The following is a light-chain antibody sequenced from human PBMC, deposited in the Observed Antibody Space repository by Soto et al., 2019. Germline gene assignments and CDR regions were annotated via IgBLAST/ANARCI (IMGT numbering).Light chain of an antibody. J-gene: IGKJ1*01. CDR1: QSINNYF. V-gene: IGKV3-20*01. CDR2: RAS. CDR3: QQYTNAPMT. Sequence: EIVLTQSPATLSLSPGETATLSCRASQSINNYFLAWHQQRPGQAPRLLIFRASQRATGIPARFRGSGSGTEFTVTITRLEPEDFAVYYCQQYTNAPMTFGQGTKLEIE.